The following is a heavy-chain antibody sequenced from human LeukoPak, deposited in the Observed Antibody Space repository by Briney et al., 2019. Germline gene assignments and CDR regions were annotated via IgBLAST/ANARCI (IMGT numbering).Heavy chain of an antibody. V-gene: IGHV4-38-2*02. CDR2: ISHSGST. J-gene: IGHJ3*02. D-gene: IGHD5-24*01. CDR3: ARSVDGYNFDAFDI. CDR1: GYSINSGYY. Sequence: SETLSLTCTVSGYSINSGYYWGWIRQSPGKGLEWIGRISHSGSTYYNPSLKSRVTISVDTSKNQFSLKLSSVTAADTAVYYCARSVDGYNFDAFDIWGQGTMVTVSS.